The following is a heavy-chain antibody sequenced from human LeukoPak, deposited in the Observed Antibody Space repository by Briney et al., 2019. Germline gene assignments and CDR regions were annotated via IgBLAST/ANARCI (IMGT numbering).Heavy chain of an antibody. D-gene: IGHD5-18*01. CDR1: GLTFDDYA. Sequence: GGSLRLSCAASGLTFDDYAMHWVRQAPGKGLEWVSGISWNSGSIGYAESVKGRFTISRDNAKNSLYLQMKSLRAEDTALYYCAKDGYSYGFLFNYWGQGTLVTVSS. CDR2: ISWNSGSI. J-gene: IGHJ4*02. V-gene: IGHV3-9*01. CDR3: AKDGYSYGFLFNY.